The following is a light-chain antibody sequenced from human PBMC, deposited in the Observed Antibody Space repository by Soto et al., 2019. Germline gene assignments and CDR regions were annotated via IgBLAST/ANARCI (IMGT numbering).Light chain of an antibody. CDR3: SSYTSSSTYV. CDR1: SSDVGGYNY. CDR2: DVS. Sequence: QSALTQPASVSGSPGQSITISYTGTSSDVGGYNYVSWYQQHPGKAPKLMIYDVSNRPSGISNRFSGSKSGNTASLTISGLQAEDEADYYCSSYTSSSTYVFGTGTKVTV. V-gene: IGLV2-14*01. J-gene: IGLJ1*01.